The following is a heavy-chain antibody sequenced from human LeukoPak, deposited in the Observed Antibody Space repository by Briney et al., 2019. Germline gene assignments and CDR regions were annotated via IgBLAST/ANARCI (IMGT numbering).Heavy chain of an antibody. J-gene: IGHJ4*02. Sequence: ASVKVSCKTSGYTFTSYGISWVRQAPGQGLEWMGWISAYNGNTNYAQKFQGRVTMTRDTSISTAYMELSRLRSDDTAVYYCARVGDGYNYWYAQNYYFDYWGQGTLVTVSS. CDR1: GYTFTSYG. V-gene: IGHV1-18*01. D-gene: IGHD5-24*01. CDR3: ARVGDGYNYWYAQNYYFDY. CDR2: ISAYNGNT.